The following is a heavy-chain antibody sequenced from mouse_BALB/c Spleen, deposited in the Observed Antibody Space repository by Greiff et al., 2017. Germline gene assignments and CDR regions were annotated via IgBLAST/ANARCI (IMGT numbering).Heavy chain of an antibody. Sequence: EVKLMESGGGLVQPGGSLSLSCAASGFDFSSYWMRWVRQAPGKGLEWIGEINPDSSTINYTPSLKDKFIISRDNAKNTLYLQMSKVRSEDTARYYCARIWDGGFDDWGEGTLVTVSA. J-gene: IGHJ3*01. CDR3: ARIWDGGFDD. V-gene: IGHV4-1*02. CDR2: INPDSSTI. D-gene: IGHD4-1*01. CDR1: GFDFSSYW.